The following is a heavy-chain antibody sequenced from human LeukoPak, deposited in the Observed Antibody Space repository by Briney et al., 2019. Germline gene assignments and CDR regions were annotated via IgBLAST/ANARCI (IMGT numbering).Heavy chain of an antibody. CDR1: GFTVSSNY. CDR2: IYSGGST. V-gene: IGHV3-53*01. CDR3: ARCTAMVYDY. Sequence: GGSLRLSCAASGFTVSSNYMSWVRQAPGKGLEWVSVIYSGGSTYYADSVKGRFTISRDNSKNTLYLQMNSMRAEDTAVYYCARCTAMVYDYWGQGTLVTVSS. J-gene: IGHJ4*02. D-gene: IGHD5-18*01.